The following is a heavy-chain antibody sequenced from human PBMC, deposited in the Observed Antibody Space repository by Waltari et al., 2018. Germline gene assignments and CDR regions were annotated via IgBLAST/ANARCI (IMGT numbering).Heavy chain of an antibody. Sequence: EVQLVESGGGLMQPGGFLGLSCAASGFTGSSNSMAWVRPAPGKGLEWVSVIYSGGSTYYADSVKDRFTISRDNSKNTLYLQMNSLRAEDTAVYYCARGSVDGWYFHDYWGQGTLVTVSS. J-gene: IGHJ4*02. D-gene: IGHD6-19*01. CDR2: IYSGGST. CDR3: ARGSVDGWYFHDY. CDR1: GFTGSSNS. V-gene: IGHV3-53*01.